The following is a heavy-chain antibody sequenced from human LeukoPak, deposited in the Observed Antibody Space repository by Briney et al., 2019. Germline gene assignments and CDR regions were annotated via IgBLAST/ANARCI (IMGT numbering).Heavy chain of an antibody. CDR3: ARDDVSPQAFDI. D-gene: IGHD2/OR15-2a*01. V-gene: IGHV3-74*01. CDR2: IKADGTRI. CDR1: DFPRSSYW. Sequence: GGTLRLSCVGYDFPRSSYWMHWVRKAPGKGLEWVAQIKADGTRIVYGDSVKGRFTISRDNAKNTLFLQMNSLRPEDSAVYYCARDDVSPQAFDIWGQGTMVTVSS. J-gene: IGHJ3*02.